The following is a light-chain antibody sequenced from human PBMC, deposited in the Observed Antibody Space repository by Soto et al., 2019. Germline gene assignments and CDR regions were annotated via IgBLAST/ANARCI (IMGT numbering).Light chain of an antibody. CDR1: QSVSSY. CDR3: QQRTSWPIT. V-gene: IGKV3-11*01. J-gene: IGKJ5*01. CDR2: NAS. Sequence: EIVLTQSPATLSLSPGERATLSCRASQSVSSYLAWYQQKPGQAPRLLIYNASSRATGIPARFSGSGSGTDFTLTISSLEPGDFAVYYCQQRTSWPITFGQGTRLEIK.